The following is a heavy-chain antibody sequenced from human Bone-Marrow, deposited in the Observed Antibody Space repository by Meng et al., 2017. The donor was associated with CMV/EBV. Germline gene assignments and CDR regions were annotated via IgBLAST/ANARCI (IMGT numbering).Heavy chain of an antibody. Sequence: SETLSLTCTVSGYSISSGYYWGWIRQPPGKGLEWIGSIYHSGSTYYNPSHKSRVTISVDTSKNQFSLKLSPVTPADTAVSYCARVSSRYQLLYRRNWFDPWGQGTLVTVSS. CDR3: ARVSSRYQLLYRRNWFDP. V-gene: IGHV4-38-2*02. CDR1: GYSISSGYY. J-gene: IGHJ5*02. D-gene: IGHD2-2*02. CDR2: IYHSGST.